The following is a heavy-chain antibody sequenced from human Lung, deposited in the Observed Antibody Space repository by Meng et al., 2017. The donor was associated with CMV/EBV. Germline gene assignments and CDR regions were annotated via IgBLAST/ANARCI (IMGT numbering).Heavy chain of an antibody. CDR1: GGSISSSSYY. J-gene: IGHJ5*02. CDR2: IYYSGST. Sequence: SXTXSLXXTVSGGSISSSSYYWGWIRQPPGKGLEWIGSIYYSGSTYYNPSLKSRVTISVDTSKNQFSLKLSSVTAADTAVYYCARQSPSQYYYDSSGFHNWFDPWXQGTLVTVSS. V-gene: IGHV4-39*01. D-gene: IGHD3-22*01. CDR3: ARQSPSQYYYDSSGFHNWFDP.